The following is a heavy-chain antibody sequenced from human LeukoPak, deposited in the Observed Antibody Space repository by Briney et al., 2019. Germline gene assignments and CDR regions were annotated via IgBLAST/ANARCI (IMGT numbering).Heavy chain of an antibody. CDR1: GFTFSSYS. CDR3: ASLGGGYYYDSTGGY. Sequence: GGSLRLSCAASGFTFSSYSMNWVRQAPGKGLEWVSYISSSSSTIYYADSVEGRFTISRDNAKNSLYLQMNSLRAEDTAVYYCASLGGGYYYDSTGGYWGQGTLVTVSS. J-gene: IGHJ4*02. V-gene: IGHV3-48*04. CDR2: ISSSSSTI. D-gene: IGHD3-22*01.